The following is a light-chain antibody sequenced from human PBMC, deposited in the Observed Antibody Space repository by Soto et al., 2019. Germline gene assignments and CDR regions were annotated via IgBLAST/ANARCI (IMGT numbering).Light chain of an antibody. J-gene: IGKJ2*01. Sequence: DIQMTQSPSSVSASVGDRVTITCRASQFINNWVAWYQQKPGKAPRVLIHGASNLQSGVPSRFTGSQSGAEFTLTITSLQPEDFATYFCQQPNTFPHAFVQGTKLDI. V-gene: IGKV1D-12*01. CDR2: GAS. CDR1: QFINNW. CDR3: QQPNTFPHA.